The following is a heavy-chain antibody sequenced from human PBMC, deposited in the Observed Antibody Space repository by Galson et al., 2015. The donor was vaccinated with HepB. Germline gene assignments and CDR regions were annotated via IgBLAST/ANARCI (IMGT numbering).Heavy chain of an antibody. V-gene: IGHV1-18*01. J-gene: IGHJ3*02. Sequence: QSGAEVKKPGASVKVSCKASGYTFPSYGISWVRQAPGQGLGWMGWISAYNGNTNYAQKLQGRDTMTTDTSTSTAYMELRSLRSDDTAVYYCARDRARAMVDAFDIWGQGTMVTVSS. CDR2: ISAYNGNT. CDR1: GYTFPSYG. D-gene: IGHD2-15*01. CDR3: ARDRARAMVDAFDI.